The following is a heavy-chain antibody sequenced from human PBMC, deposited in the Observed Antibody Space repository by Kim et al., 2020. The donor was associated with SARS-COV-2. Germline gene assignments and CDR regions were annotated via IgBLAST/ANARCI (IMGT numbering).Heavy chain of an antibody. CDR2: ISGSGVNT. V-gene: IGHV3-23*01. Sequence: PGGSLRLSCAASGFTFSNYAMTWVRQAPGKGLEWVSLISGSGVNTYNADSVRGRFTISRDNSKNTLFLQVNSLRAEDTAIYYCVKMMVWGDIPVTGMDVWGQGTTVTVSS. CDR3: VKMMVWGDIPVTGMDV. CDR1: GFTFSNYA. D-gene: IGHD3-10*01. J-gene: IGHJ6*02.